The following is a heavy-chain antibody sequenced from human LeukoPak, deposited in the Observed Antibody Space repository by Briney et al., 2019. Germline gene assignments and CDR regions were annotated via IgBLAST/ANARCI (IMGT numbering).Heavy chain of an antibody. CDR1: GGSISSYY. J-gene: IGHJ5*02. D-gene: IGHD2-2*01. CDR3: ARTTEDCSSTSCYQYWFDP. V-gene: IGHV4-59*01. Sequence: PSETLSLTSTVSGGSISSYYWSWIRQPPGKGLEWIGYIHYSGSTSYNPSLKSRVTISVDTSKNQISLKVRSATAADTAVYYCARTTEDCSSTSCYQYWFDPWGQGTLVTVSS. CDR2: IHYSGST.